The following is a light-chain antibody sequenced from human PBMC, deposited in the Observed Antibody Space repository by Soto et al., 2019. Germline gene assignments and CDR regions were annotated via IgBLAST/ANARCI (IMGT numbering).Light chain of an antibody. CDR3: HQYDNAPQT. CDR1: QSIKRSS. J-gene: IGKJ2*01. V-gene: IGKV3-20*01. CDR2: GAS. Sequence: EIVLMQSPGTLSLSPGERATLACRASQSIKRSSLAWYQQKTGQAPRVLIYGASNRATGIPDRFSGSGSGTDFSLTLSRLEPEDFAVYYCHQYDNAPQTFGQGTKVEIK.